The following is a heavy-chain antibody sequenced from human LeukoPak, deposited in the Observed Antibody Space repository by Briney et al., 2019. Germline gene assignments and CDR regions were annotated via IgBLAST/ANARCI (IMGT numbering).Heavy chain of an antibody. V-gene: IGHV3-23*01. J-gene: IGHJ4*02. CDR2: ISGSGGST. Sequence: PGGYLRLSCAASGFTFSSYAMSWVRQAPGKGLEWVSAISGSGGSTYYADSVKGRFTISRDNSKNTLYLQMNSLRAEDTAVYYCAKAYSGSRGYYFDYWGQGTLVTVSS. D-gene: IGHD1-26*01. CDR3: AKAYSGSRGYYFDY. CDR1: GFTFSSYA.